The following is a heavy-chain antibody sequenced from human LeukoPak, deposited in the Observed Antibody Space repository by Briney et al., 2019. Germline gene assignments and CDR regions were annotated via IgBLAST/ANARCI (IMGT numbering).Heavy chain of an antibody. CDR2: IIPTLEIA. Sequence: SVKVSCKASGGTFSSYAITWVRQAPGQGLEWMGRIIPTLEIANYAQKFQGRVTITADKSTSTAYMELSSLRPEDAAVYYCARVLSGSWLWFWGQGTLVTVSS. J-gene: IGHJ4*02. D-gene: IGHD5-18*01. CDR1: GGTFSSYA. V-gene: IGHV1-69*04. CDR3: ARVLSGSWLWF.